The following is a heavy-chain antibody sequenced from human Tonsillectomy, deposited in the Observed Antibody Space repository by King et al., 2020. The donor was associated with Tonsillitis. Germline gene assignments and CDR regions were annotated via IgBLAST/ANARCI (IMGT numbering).Heavy chain of an antibody. CDR1: GGSINNYY. CDR2: IYYSGST. J-gene: IGHJ4*02. Sequence: QLQESGPGLVKPSETLSLTCTVSGGSINNYYWSWIREPPGKGLEWIGYIYYSGSTNYNPSLKSRVTISVDTSKNQFSLRLSSVTAADTAGYYCARLSRFLEWLPAYWGQGTLVTVSS. V-gene: IGHV4-59*01. D-gene: IGHD3-3*01. CDR3: ARLSRFLEWLPAY.